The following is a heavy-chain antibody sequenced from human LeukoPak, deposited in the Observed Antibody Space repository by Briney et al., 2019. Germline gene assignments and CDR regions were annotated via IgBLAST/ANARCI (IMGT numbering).Heavy chain of an antibody. V-gene: IGHV3-48*01. D-gene: IGHD2-15*01. CDR1: GFTFSSYS. CDR3: AKDSGAATRGAFDI. J-gene: IGHJ3*02. Sequence: GGPLRLSCAASGFTFSSYSMNWVRQAPGKGLEWISYISSSSSTKYYADSVKGRFTISRDNAKNSLYLQMNSLRAEDTAVYYCAKDSGAATRGAFDIWGQGTMVTVSS. CDR2: ISSSSSTK.